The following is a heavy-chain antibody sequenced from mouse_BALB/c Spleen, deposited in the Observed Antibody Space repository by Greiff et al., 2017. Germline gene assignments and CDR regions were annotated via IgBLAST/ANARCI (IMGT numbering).Heavy chain of an antibody. D-gene: IGHD2-1*01. V-gene: IGHV3-2*02. CDR2: ISYSGST. CDR1: GYSITSYYA. Sequence: DVKLVESGPGLVKPSQSLSLTCTVTGYSITSYYAWNWIRQFPGNKLEWMGYISYSGSTSYNPSLKSRISITRDTSKNQFFLQLNSVTTEDTATYYCARRENYGKRYFDYWGQGTTLTVSS. CDR3: ARRENYGKRYFDY. J-gene: IGHJ2*01.